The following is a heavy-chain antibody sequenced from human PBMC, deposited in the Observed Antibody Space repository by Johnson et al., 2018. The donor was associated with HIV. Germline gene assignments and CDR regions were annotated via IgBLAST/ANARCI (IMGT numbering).Heavy chain of an antibody. CDR2: IGTAGDT. Sequence: VQLVESGGGLVHPGGSLRLSCAASGFTVSSYDMHWVRQSTGKGLEWVSAIGTAGDTYYPGSVKGRFTISRENAKNSLYLQMNSLRAEDTAVYYCARDRGSSGWYDAFDIWGQGTMVTVSS. D-gene: IGHD6-19*01. CDR3: ARDRGSSGWYDAFDI. J-gene: IGHJ3*02. CDR1: GFTVSSYD. V-gene: IGHV3-13*01.